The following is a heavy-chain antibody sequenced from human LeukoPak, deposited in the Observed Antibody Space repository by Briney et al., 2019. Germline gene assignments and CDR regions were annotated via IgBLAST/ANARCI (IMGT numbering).Heavy chain of an antibody. D-gene: IGHD1-26*01. Sequence: SETLSLTCTVSGGSISSYYWSWIRQPPGKGLEWIGYIYYSGSTNYNPSLKSRVTISVDTSKNQFSLKLTSVTAADTAVYYCSRIPTGGWFDPWGQGTLVTVSS. J-gene: IGHJ5*02. V-gene: IGHV4-59*08. CDR1: GGSISSYY. CDR3: SRIPTGGWFDP. CDR2: IYYSGST.